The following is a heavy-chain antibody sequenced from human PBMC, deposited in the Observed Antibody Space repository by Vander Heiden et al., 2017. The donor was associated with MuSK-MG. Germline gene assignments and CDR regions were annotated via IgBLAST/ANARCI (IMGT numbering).Heavy chain of an antibody. J-gene: IGHJ4*02. CDR1: SFPFSSYS. Sequence: EVQLVESGAGLVKPGGSLRPSCSASSFPFSSYSMNWVRQAPGKGLEWVSSISSSSSYIYYAYSVKGRFTISRDNAKNSLYLQMNSLRAEDTAVYYCARDQQETGATDYWCQGTLVAVSS. CDR3: ARDQQETGATDY. D-gene: IGHD1-7*01. CDR2: ISSSSSYI. V-gene: IGHV3-21*01.